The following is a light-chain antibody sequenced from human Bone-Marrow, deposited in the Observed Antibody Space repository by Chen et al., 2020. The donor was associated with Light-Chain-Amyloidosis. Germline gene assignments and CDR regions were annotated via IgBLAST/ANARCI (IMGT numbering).Light chain of an antibody. CDR3: CSYAGSSTSVV. J-gene: IGLJ2*01. Sequence: ALPQPAPFPGSPVPPTPVSSPGPSSDVGSYNLVSWYQQHPGKAPKLMIYEVSKRPSGVSNRFSGSKSGNTASLTISGLQAEDEADYYCCSYAGSSTSVVFGGGTKLTVL. CDR2: EVS. CDR1: SSDVGSYNL. V-gene: IGLV2-23*02.